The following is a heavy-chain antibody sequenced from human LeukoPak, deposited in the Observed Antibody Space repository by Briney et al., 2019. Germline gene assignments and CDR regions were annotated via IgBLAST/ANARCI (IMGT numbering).Heavy chain of an antibody. Sequence: GASVKVSCKASGYTFIDYYIHWVRQAPGQGLEWMGWINPNSGGTNCAQKFQGRVTMTRDTSIGTAYMELSRLRFDDTAVYYCATSYYFDSSGYYGCDSWGQGTLVTVSS. CDR1: GYTFIDYY. CDR2: INPNSGGT. J-gene: IGHJ5*01. V-gene: IGHV1-2*02. D-gene: IGHD3-22*01. CDR3: ATSYYFDSSGYYGCDS.